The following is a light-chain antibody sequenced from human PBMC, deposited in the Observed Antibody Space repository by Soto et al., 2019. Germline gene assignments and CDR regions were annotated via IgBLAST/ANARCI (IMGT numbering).Light chain of an antibody. J-gene: IGLJ2*01. CDR1: SRDVGGYNY. V-gene: IGLV2-14*01. CDR3: SSYVSYSTFVD. CDR2: EVS. Sequence: QSALTQPASVSGSPGQSITISCTGTSRDVGGYNYVSWHQQHPGKAPKVIITEVSNRPSGVSNRFSGSKSGNTASLTISGLQAEDEADYYCSSYVSYSTFVDFGRGTKLTVL.